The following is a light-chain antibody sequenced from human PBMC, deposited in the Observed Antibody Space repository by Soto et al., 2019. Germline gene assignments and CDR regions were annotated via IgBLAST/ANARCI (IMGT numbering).Light chain of an antibody. J-gene: IGKJ1*01. Sequence: DIQMTQSPFTLSASVGDRVTIACRASQSISSWLAWYQQKPGKAPKLLIYKASTLESGVPSNFSGSGSGTEFTLTISSLQPEDFETYYCQQYNSYPWTFGQGTKVDIX. CDR3: QQYNSYPWT. CDR1: QSISSW. V-gene: IGKV1-5*03. CDR2: KAS.